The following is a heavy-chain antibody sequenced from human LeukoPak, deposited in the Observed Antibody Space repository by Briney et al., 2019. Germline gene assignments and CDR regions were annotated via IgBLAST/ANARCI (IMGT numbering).Heavy chain of an antibody. CDR2: IYYSGST. CDR1: GGSISSSSYY. J-gene: IGHJ3*02. Sequence: PSETLSLTCTVSGGSISSSSYYWGWIRQPPGKGLEWIGRIYYSGSTYYNSSLKSRVAISVDTSKNQFSLKLSSVSAADTAVYYCARRVIQLYAFDIWGQGTMVTVSS. D-gene: IGHD5-18*01. CDR3: ARRVIQLYAFDI. V-gene: IGHV4-39*01.